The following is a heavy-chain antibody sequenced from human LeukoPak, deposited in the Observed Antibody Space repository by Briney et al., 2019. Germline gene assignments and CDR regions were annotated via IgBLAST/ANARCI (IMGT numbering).Heavy chain of an antibody. CDR2: INAGNGNT. CDR3: ARVAYSSSPVGMDV. Sequence: ASVKISCKASGYTFTSYAMHWVRQAPGQRLEWLGWINAGNGNTKYSQKFQGRVTITRDTSASTAYMELSSLRSEDTAVYYCARVAYSSSPVGMDVWGQGTTVTVSS. D-gene: IGHD6-6*01. V-gene: IGHV1-3*01. J-gene: IGHJ6*02. CDR1: GYTFTSYA.